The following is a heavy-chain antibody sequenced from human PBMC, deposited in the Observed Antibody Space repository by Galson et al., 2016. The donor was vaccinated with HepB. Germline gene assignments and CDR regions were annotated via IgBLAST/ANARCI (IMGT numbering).Heavy chain of an antibody. J-gene: IGHJ3*02. CDR1: GFTFSSYE. CDR3: ARGTHYYDSSDYYSPDAFDI. Sequence: SLRLSCAASGFTFSSYEMNWVRQAPGKGLEWVSYISSSGSTKYYADSVRGRFIISRDNAENSLYLDMNSLRAEDTAVYYCARGTHYYDSSDYYSPDAFDIWGQGTMVTVSS. D-gene: IGHD3-22*01. CDR2: ISSSGSTK. V-gene: IGHV3-48*03.